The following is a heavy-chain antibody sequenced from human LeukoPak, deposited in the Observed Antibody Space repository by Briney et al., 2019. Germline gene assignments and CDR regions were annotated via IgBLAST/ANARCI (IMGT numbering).Heavy chain of an antibody. Sequence: GASVKVSCKASGYTFTGYYMHWVRQAPGQGLEWMGWINPNSGGTDYAQKFQGRVTMTRDTSISTAYMELSRLRSDDTAVYYCARAGQGYCSGGSCYFWSFDYWGQGTLVTVSS. CDR2: INPNSGGT. D-gene: IGHD2-15*01. CDR3: ARAGQGYCSGGSCYFWSFDY. J-gene: IGHJ4*02. V-gene: IGHV1-2*02. CDR1: GYTFTGYY.